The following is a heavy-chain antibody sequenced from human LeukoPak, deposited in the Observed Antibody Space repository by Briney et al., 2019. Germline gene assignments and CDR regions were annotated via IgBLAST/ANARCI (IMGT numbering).Heavy chain of an antibody. CDR1: GFTFSNYA. CDR2: ISGSGAAT. V-gene: IGHV3-23*01. CDR3: AKQPLNDYIWEN. D-gene: IGHD3-16*01. J-gene: IGHJ4*02. Sequence: PGGSLRLSCATSGFTFSNYAMTWVRQAPGKGLEWVSTISGSGAATYYADSVEGRFTISRDNSKNTMYLQMTSLRAEDTAVYYCAKQPLNDYIWENWGQGTLVTVSS.